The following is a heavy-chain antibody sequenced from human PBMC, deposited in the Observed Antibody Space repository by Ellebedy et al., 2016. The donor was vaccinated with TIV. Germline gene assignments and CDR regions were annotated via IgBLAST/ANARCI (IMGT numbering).Heavy chain of an antibody. CDR2: ISSSSSYI. D-gene: IGHD3-10*01. CDR3: AKGPLTRTMVRGVGDY. CDR1: GFTFSSYS. J-gene: IGHJ4*02. Sequence: GESLKISCAASGFTFSSYSMNWVRQAPGKGLEWVSSISSSSSYIYYADSVKGRFTISRDNAKNSLYLQMNSLRAEDTAVYYCAKGPLTRTMVRGVGDYWGQGTLVTVSS. V-gene: IGHV3-21*01.